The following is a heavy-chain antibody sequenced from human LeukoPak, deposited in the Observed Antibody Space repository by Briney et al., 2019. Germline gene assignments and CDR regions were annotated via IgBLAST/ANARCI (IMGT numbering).Heavy chain of an antibody. CDR1: GGSFSGYY. Sequence: SETLSLTCAVYGGSFSGYYWSWVRQPPGKGLEWIGEINHSGSTNYNPSLKSRVTISVDTSKNQFSLKLSSVTAADTAVYYCARTLSSSKRNWFDPWGQGTLVTVSS. CDR3: ARTLSSSKRNWFDP. J-gene: IGHJ5*02. CDR2: INHSGST. D-gene: IGHD6-13*01. V-gene: IGHV4-34*01.